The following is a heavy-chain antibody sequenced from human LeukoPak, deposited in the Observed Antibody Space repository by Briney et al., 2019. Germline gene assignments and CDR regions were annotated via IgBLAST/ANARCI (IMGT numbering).Heavy chain of an antibody. CDR1: GFTFSSYA. V-gene: IGHV3-23*01. CDR3: ARESSGGTYSFDY. CDR2: ISGSGDNT. Sequence: GGSLRLSCAASGFTFSSYAMSWVRQAPGKGLEWVSGISGSGDNTYYADSVKGRFTISRDNSKNTLNLQMNSLRAEDTAVYYCARESSGGTYSFDYWGQGTLVTASS. D-gene: IGHD3-10*01. J-gene: IGHJ4*02.